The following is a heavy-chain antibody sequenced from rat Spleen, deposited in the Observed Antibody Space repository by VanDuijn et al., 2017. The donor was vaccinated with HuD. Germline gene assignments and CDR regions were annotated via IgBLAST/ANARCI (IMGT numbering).Heavy chain of an antibody. V-gene: IGHV5-27*01. CDR1: GFTFSMYY. CDR2: ISAGGDNT. Sequence: EVQLVESGGGLVHPGRSMKLSCAASGFTFSMYYMAWVRQAPTKGLEWVAYISAGGDNTYYRDSVKGRFTISRDNAKSTLYLQLDSLRSEDTATYYCTTDTFYDGTYYPGGFDYWGQGVMVTVSS. D-gene: IGHD1-12*02. J-gene: IGHJ2*01. CDR3: TTDTFYDGTYYPGGFDY.